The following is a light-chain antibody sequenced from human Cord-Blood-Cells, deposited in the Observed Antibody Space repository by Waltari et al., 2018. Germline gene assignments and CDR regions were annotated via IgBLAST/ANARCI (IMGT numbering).Light chain of an antibody. CDR2: EGS. CDR1: RSDVGSYNL. V-gene: IGLV2-23*01. J-gene: IGLJ3*02. CDR3: CSYAGSSTWV. Sequence: QSALTQPASVSGSPGQSTTISRTGTRSDVGSYNLVSCYQHHPGKAPKPMVYEGSKRPSGVSNRFSGSKSGNTASLTISGLQAEDEADYYCCSYAGSSTWVFGGGTKLTVL.